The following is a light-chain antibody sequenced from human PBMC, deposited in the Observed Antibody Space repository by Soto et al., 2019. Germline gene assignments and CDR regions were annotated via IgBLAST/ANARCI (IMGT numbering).Light chain of an antibody. CDR3: QHYGSSPPTWT. Sequence: EIVLTQSPGALSLSPGERATLSCRTSQSVSTNYLAWYQEKPGQAPRLLIYGASSRATGIPDRFSGSGSGTDSTLTISRLEPEDFAVYYCQHYGSSPPTWTFGQGTKVEIK. V-gene: IGKV3-20*01. CDR1: QSVSTNY. CDR2: GAS. J-gene: IGKJ1*01.